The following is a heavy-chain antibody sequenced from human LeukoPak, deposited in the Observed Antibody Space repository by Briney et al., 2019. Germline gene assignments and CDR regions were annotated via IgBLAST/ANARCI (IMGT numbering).Heavy chain of an antibody. CDR3: VRGPLFDFRSGYYAY. V-gene: IGHV3-7*01. Sequence: GGPLRLSCAASGFTFSSSAMNWVRQAPGKGLEWVANIKQDGNEKYYVDSVKGRFTISRDDAKKTLYLQMNSLRVEDTALYYCVRGPLFDFRSGYYAYWGQGTLVTVSS. CDR1: GFTFSSSA. CDR2: IKQDGNEK. J-gene: IGHJ4*02. D-gene: IGHD3-3*01.